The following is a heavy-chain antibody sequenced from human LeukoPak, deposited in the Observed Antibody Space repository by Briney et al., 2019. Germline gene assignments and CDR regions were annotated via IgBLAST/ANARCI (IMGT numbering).Heavy chain of an antibody. V-gene: IGHV1-18*04. CDR1: GYTFTDYY. Sequence: GASVKVSCKASGYTFTDYYILWVRQAPGQGLEWMGWISAYNGYTNYAQKLQGRVTMTTDTSTSTAYMELRSLRSDDTAVYYCARDYPYCSGGSCSMGQGGYFDYWGQGTLVTVSS. CDR3: ARDYPYCSGGSCSMGQGGYFDY. J-gene: IGHJ4*02. D-gene: IGHD2-15*01. CDR2: ISAYNGYT.